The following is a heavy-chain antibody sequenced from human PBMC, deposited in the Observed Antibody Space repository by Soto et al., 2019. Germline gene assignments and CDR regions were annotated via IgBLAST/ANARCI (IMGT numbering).Heavy chain of an antibody. CDR3: ARPIAVAGTVWFDP. Sequence: PSETLSLTCAVYDGSFSGYYWSWIRQPPGKGLEWIGEINHSGSTNYNPSLKSRVTISVDTSKNQFSLKLSSVTAADTAVYYCARPIAVAGTVWFDPWGQGTLVTVSS. V-gene: IGHV4-34*01. D-gene: IGHD6-19*01. CDR1: DGSFSGYY. CDR2: INHSGST. J-gene: IGHJ5*02.